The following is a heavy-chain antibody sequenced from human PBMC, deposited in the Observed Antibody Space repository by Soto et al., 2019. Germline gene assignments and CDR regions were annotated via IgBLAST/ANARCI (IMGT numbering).Heavy chain of an antibody. Sequence: GGSLRLSCAASGFTFSDYYMSWIRQAPGKGLEWVSYISSSSSYTNYADSVKGRFSISRDNAKNSLYLQMNSLRAEDTAVYYCSANNKTTVTTDYYYYGMDVWGQGTTVTVSS. V-gene: IGHV3-11*03. CDR1: GFTFSDYY. J-gene: IGHJ6*02. D-gene: IGHD4-17*01. CDR3: SANNKTTVTTDYYYYGMDV. CDR2: ISSSSSYT.